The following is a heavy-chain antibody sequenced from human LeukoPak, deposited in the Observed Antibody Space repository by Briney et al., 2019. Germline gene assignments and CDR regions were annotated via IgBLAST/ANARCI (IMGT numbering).Heavy chain of an antibody. J-gene: IGHJ4*02. V-gene: IGHV4-61*01. D-gene: IGHD6-19*01. CDR1: GYSVSSGSYY. CDR3: ARAAVAGTFNY. Sequence: SETLSLTCTVSGYSVSSGSYYWSWIRQPPGKGLEWIGYIYYSGSTSYNPSLNSRVTISLDTSKNQFSLKLSSVTAADTAIYYCARAAVAGTFNYWGQGTLVTVSS. CDR2: IYYSGST.